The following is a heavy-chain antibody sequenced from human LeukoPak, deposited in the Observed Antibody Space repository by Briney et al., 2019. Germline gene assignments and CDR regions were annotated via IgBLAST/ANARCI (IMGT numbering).Heavy chain of an antibody. Sequence: GGSLRLSCAASGFTFSNAWMSWVRQAPGKGLEWVGRIKSKTDGGTTDYAAPVKGRFTISRDNSKNTLYLQMNSLRAEDTAVYYCAKAGSSWYEKHWFDPWGQGTLVTVSS. CDR3: AKAGSSWYEKHWFDP. CDR2: IKSKTDGGTT. D-gene: IGHD6-13*01. J-gene: IGHJ5*02. V-gene: IGHV3-15*01. CDR1: GFTFSNAW.